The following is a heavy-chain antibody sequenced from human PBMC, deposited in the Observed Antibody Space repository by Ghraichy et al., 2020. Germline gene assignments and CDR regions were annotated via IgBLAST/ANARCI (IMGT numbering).Heavy chain of an antibody. CDR3: ARGAGNWGFFDY. J-gene: IGHJ4*02. D-gene: IGHD7-27*01. CDR2: INGSGDST. V-gene: IGHV3-23*01. Sequence: GGSLRLSCAASGFTLSSYAMSWVRQAPGKGLEWVSSINGSGDSTCYADSVKGRFTISTDNAKSTLYLQMNSLRAEDTAFYYCARGAGNWGFFDYWGQGTLVTFSS. CDR1: GFTLSSYA.